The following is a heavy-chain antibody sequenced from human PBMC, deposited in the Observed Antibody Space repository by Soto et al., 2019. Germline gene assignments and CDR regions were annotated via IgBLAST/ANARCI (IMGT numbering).Heavy chain of an antibody. J-gene: IGHJ6*02. D-gene: IGHD3-10*01. V-gene: IGHV4-34*01. CDR3: ARPRGRNYYYYGMDV. CDR1: GGSFSGYY. CDR2: INHSGST. Sequence: SETLSLTCSVYGGSFSGYYWSWIRPPPGKGLEWIGEINHSGSTNYNPSLKSRVTISVDTSKNQFSLKLSSVTAADTAVYYCARPRGRNYYYYGMDVWGQGTTVTVSS.